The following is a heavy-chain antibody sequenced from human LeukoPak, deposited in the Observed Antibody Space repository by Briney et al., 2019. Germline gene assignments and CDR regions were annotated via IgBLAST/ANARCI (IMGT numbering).Heavy chain of an antibody. CDR3: ARGYYYGSGPFDY. J-gene: IGHJ4*02. D-gene: IGHD3-10*01. CDR1: GGSFSGYY. Sequence: SETLSLTCAVYGGSFSGYYWSWLRQPPGKGLEWIGEINHNGSTNYNPSLKSRVTISVDTSKNQFSLKLSSVTAADTAVYYCARGYYYGSGPFDYWGQGTLVTVSS. V-gene: IGHV4-34*01. CDR2: INHNGST.